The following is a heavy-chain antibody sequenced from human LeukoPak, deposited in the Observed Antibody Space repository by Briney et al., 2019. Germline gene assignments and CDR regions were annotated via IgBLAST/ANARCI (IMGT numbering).Heavy chain of an antibody. Sequence: PSGTLSLTCAVSGVSISSNLWWTWVRQPPGKGLEWIAEIHHSGSINYNPSLKSRVTISVDTSKNQFSLKLSSVTAADTAVYYCARRGGSGSYQYFQHWGQGTLVTVSS. V-gene: IGHV4-4*02. D-gene: IGHD1-26*01. CDR3: ARRGGSGSYQYFQH. CDR1: GVSISSNLW. CDR2: IHHSGSI. J-gene: IGHJ1*01.